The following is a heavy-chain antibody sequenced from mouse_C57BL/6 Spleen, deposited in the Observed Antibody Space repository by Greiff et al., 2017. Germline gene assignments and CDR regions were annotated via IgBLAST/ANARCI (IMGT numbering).Heavy chain of an antibody. V-gene: IGHV5-4*03. CDR3: ATLYYGSSYFDV. CDR2: ISDGGSYT. CDR1: GFTFSSYA. D-gene: IGHD1-1*01. Sequence: DVKLVESGGGLVKPGGSLKLSCAASGFTFSSYAMSWVRQTPEKRLEWVATISDGGSYTYYPANVKGRFTISRDNAKNNLYLQMSHLKSEDTAMYYCATLYYGSSYFDVWGTGTTVTVSS. J-gene: IGHJ1*03.